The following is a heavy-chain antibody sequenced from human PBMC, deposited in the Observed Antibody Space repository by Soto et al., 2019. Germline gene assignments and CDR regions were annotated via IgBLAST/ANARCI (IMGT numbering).Heavy chain of an antibody. CDR1: GGSFSSSNW. V-gene: IGHV4-4*02. CDR3: ARGVVATIMGSAFDI. CDR2: IYHSGST. Sequence: PSETLSLTCAVSGGSFSSSNWWSWVRQPPGKGLEWIGEIYHSGSTNYNPSLKSRVTISIDKSKSQFSLRLRSVTAADTAVYYCARGVVATIMGSAFDIWGQGTMVTVSS. D-gene: IGHD5-12*01. J-gene: IGHJ3*02.